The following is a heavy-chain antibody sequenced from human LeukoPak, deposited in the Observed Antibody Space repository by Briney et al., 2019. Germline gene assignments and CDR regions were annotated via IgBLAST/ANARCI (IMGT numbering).Heavy chain of an antibody. CDR2: INSNGGDT. CDR3: AREEIALLAYSLEY. D-gene: IGHD2-15*01. V-gene: IGHV3-64*01. Sequence: PGGSLRLSCAAPGFTFSSYAMHWIRQAPGKGLEYVSAINSNGGDTYYANSVKGRFTISRDNSKNTLYLQMGNLRAEDMAVYYCAREEIALLAYSLEYWGQGALVTVSS. CDR1: GFTFSSYA. J-gene: IGHJ4*02.